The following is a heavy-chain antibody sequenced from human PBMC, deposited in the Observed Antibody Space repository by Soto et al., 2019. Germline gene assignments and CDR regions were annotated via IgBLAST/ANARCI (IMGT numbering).Heavy chain of an antibody. V-gene: IGHV1-18*03. CDR3: AIYRFYYDFLSGYWYYFDD. CDR2: ISANNDNT. CDR1: GYTFTSYG. Sequence: ASLKVSCKASGYTFTSYGISWVRQAPGQGLEWLGWISANNDNTNYAQKLQGRVTMTTDTSTSTAYMELRSLRSDDMAVDYCAIYRFYYDFLSGYWYYFDDWGQGTLVTVSS. J-gene: IGHJ4*02. D-gene: IGHD3-3*01.